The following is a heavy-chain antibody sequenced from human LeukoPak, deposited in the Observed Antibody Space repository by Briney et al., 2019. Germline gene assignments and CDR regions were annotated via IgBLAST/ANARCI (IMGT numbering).Heavy chain of an antibody. D-gene: IGHD3-9*01. CDR1: GFTFSSYW. V-gene: IGHV3-74*01. Sequence: GGSPRLSCVASGFTFSSYWMHWVRQDPRKGLVWVSRINGDGRNINYADSVRGRFTISRDNAKNTLYLQMNTLRVEDTAVYYCTRDLMDYDVSTGLHHYYMDVWGQGTTVTVSS. CDR3: TRDLMDYDVSTGLHHYYMDV. J-gene: IGHJ6*02. CDR2: INGDGRNI.